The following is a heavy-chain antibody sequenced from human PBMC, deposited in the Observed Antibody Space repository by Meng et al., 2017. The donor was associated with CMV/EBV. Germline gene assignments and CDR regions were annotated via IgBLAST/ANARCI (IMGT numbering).Heavy chain of an antibody. CDR1: GFTFSSYA. D-gene: IGHD2-2*01. CDR2: ISGSGGST. V-gene: IGHV3-23*01. Sequence: GGSLRLSCAASGFTFSSYAMSWVHQAPGKGLEWVSAISGSGGSTYYADSVKGRFTISRDNSKNTLYLQMNSLRAEDTAVYYCAKGGISCSSTSCQFRSGMDVWGQGTTVTVSS. J-gene: IGHJ6*02. CDR3: AKGGISCSSTSCQFRSGMDV.